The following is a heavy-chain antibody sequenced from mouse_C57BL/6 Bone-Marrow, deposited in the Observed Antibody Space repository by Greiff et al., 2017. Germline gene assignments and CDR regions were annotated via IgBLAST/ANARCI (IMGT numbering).Heavy chain of an antibody. CDR1: GYTFTSYW. CDR2: IDPSDSYT. D-gene: IGHD3-2*02. J-gene: IGHJ4*01. CDR3: ARVGDSSGYNAMDY. V-gene: IGHV1-69*01. Sequence: QVQLKQPGAELVMPGASVKLSCKASGYTFTSYWMHWVKQRPGQGLEWIGEIDPSDSYTNYNQKFKGKSTLTVDKSSSTAYMQLSSLTSEDSAVYYCARVGDSSGYNAMDYWGQGTSVTVSS.